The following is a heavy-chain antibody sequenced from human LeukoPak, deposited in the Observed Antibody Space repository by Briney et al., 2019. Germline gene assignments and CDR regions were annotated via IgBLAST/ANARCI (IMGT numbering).Heavy chain of an antibody. J-gene: IGHJ4*02. Sequence: PGGSLRLSCAASGFTFSSYRMNWVRQAPGKGLEWVSSISSSSTYKYYADSVKGRFTISRDNAKNSLYLQMSSLRAEDTAVYYCAREDSSGWADYWGQGTLVTVSS. CDR1: GFTFSSYR. D-gene: IGHD6-19*01. CDR3: AREDSSGWADY. CDR2: ISSSSTYK. V-gene: IGHV3-21*01.